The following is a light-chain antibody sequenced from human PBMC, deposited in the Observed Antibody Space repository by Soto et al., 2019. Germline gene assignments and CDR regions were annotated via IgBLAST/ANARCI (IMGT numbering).Light chain of an antibody. CDR1: QSVSSN. V-gene: IGKV3-15*01. Sequence: EIVMTQSPATLSVSPGERATLSCRASQSVSSNLAWYQQKPGQAPRLLIYGASTRATGMPARFSGSGSGTKFPLTICSLESEDFAVYYCQQYNNWPRTFGKGTK. CDR3: QQYNNWPRT. J-gene: IGKJ1*01. CDR2: GAS.